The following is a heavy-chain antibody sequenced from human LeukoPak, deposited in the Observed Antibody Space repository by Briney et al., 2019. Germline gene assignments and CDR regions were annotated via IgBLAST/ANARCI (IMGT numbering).Heavy chain of an antibody. CDR2: ITQDGGAA. D-gene: IGHD2/OR15-2a*01. V-gene: IGHV3-7*01. J-gene: IGHJ5*01. CDR3: ARYFPAEVQNRDIRLAS. CDR1: GFSFSNYW. Sequence: GGSLRLSCGASGFSFSNYWMTWVRRAPGKGLEWVATITQDGGAAYYVDSLKGRFTISRDNSKNSLYLQMNSLRADDTAVFYCARYFPAEVQNRDIRLASWGQGTLVTVSS.